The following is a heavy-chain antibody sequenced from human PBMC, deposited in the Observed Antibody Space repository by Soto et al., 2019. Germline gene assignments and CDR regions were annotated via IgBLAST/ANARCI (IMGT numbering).Heavy chain of an antibody. V-gene: IGHV3-48*01. D-gene: IGHD2-15*01. J-gene: IGHJ6*02. CDR1: GFTFSSYS. CDR2: ISSSSSSI. Sequence: PGGSLRLSCAASGFTFSSYSMNWVRQAPGKGLEWVSYISSSSSSIYYADSVKGRFTISRDNAKNTLYLQMNSLRAEDTAVYYCAKDLRAAPYYYYYYGMDVWGQGTTVTVSS. CDR3: AKDLRAAPYYYYYYGMDV.